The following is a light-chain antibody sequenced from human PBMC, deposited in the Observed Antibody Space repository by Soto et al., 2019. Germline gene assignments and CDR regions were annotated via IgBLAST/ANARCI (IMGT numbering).Light chain of an antibody. Sequence: DIVMTQTPLSSPVTLGQPASISCRSSQGLVHSDGNTYLSWLQQRPGQPPRLLIYEISNRFSGITDRFSGSGAGTDFTLNISRVEAEDVGIYYCMQATQFPYTFGQGTKLEIK. CDR3: MQATQFPYT. J-gene: IGKJ2*01. V-gene: IGKV2-24*01. CDR2: EIS. CDR1: QGLVHSDGNTY.